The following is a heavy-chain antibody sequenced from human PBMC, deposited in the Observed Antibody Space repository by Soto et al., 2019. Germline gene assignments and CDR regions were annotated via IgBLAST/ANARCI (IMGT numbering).Heavy chain of an antibody. J-gene: IGHJ4*02. CDR3: AKDSRVTMVREITIPPGY. D-gene: IGHD3-10*01. CDR1: GFTFSSYA. Sequence: GGSLRLSCAASGFTFSSYAMSWVRQAPGKGLEWVSAISGSGGSTYYADSVKGRFTVSRDNSKNTLHLQMNSLRAEDTAIYYCAKDSRVTMVREITIPPGYWGQGTLVTVSS. V-gene: IGHV3-23*01. CDR2: ISGSGGST.